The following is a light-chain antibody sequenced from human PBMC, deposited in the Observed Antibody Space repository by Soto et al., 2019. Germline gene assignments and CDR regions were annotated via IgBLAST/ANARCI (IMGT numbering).Light chain of an antibody. V-gene: IGKV3-20*01. J-gene: IGKJ2*01. CDR2: GAS. CDR3: QQYGDSQGYT. Sequence: EIVLTQSPGTLSLSPGERATLSCRASQSVVSSYLVWYQQKPGQAPSLLIYGASSRATGIPDRFSGSGSGTDFTLTISRLGPEDFAVYYCQQYGDSQGYTFGQGTKLESK. CDR1: QSVVSSY.